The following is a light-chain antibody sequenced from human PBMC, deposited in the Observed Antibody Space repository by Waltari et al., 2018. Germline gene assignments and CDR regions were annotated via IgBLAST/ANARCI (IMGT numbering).Light chain of an antibody. J-gene: IGLJ1*01. CDR2: SSN. Sequence: QSVLTQPPSASGTPGQRVTIPCSGSSSNIASNSVNWYQHFAGTAPKLLIYSSNQRPSGVPDRFSGSKSGTSASLAISGLQSEDEADYYCAAWDDSLNGYVFGTGTTVTVL. CDR3: AAWDDSLNGYV. V-gene: IGLV1-44*01. CDR1: SSNIASNS.